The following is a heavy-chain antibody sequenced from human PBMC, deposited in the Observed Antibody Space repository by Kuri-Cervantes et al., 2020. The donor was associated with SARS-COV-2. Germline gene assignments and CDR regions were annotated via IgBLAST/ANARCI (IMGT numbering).Heavy chain of an antibody. CDR1: GFSLNTSGMC. CDR3: ARIQATTVIADY. V-gene: IGHV2-70*11. CDR2: IDWDDDK. J-gene: IGHJ4*02. D-gene: IGHD4-11*01. Sequence: SGPTLVKPTQTLTLTCTFSGFSLNTSGMCVSWIRQPPGKALEWLARIDWDDDKHYNTFLQTRLSIAKDTSKNQVVLTLTNMDPVDTATYYCARIQATTVIADYWGQGTLVTISS.